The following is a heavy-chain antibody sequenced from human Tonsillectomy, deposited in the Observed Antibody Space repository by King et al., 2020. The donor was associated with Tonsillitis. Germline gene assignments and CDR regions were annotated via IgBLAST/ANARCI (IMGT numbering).Heavy chain of an antibody. CDR3: ARSRGWDFYLFDY. CDR1: GGYISIRNHY. V-gene: IGHV4-61*02. CDR2: LYTCGGT. Sequence: VQLQESGPGLVKPSQTLSLTCTVSGGYISIRNHYWSWIRQPAGKGLEWIGRLYTCGGTNYNPSLESQVTLSVVTSKNQFSLRLSSVTAADTAGYYCARSRGWDFYLFDYWGQGTRVTVSS. J-gene: IGHJ4*02. D-gene: IGHD6-19*01.